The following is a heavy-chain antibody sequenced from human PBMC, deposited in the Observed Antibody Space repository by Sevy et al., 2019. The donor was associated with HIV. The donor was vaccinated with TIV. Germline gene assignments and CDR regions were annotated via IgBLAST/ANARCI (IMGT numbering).Heavy chain of an antibody. V-gene: IGHV3-49*03. CDR3: SREAGVVVVVAANQFDY. J-gene: IGHJ4*02. CDR1: GFSFGEYA. D-gene: IGHD2-15*01. Sequence: GGSLRLSCSASGFSFGEYAMSWFRQAPGKGLEWVAFIRGKAFGGTTEYAASVKGRFTISRVDSKSIAYLQMISLKTEDTAVYYCSREAGVVVVVAANQFDYWGQGTLVTVSS. CDR2: IRGKAFGGTT.